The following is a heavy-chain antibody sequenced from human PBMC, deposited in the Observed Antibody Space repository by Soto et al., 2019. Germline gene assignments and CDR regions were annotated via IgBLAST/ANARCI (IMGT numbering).Heavy chain of an antibody. V-gene: IGHV5-10-1*01. CDR2: VDPNDSFA. Sequence: GESLKISCXAFEYSFRIYWISWVRQKPGAGLEWMGRVDPNDSFATYSPSFEGHVSISVDKSTNIVYLQWRSLRASDTATYYCARHQSGSGNSNFDFWGPGT. D-gene: IGHD3-10*01. CDR1: EYSFRIYW. J-gene: IGHJ4*02. CDR3: ARHQSGSGNSNFDF.